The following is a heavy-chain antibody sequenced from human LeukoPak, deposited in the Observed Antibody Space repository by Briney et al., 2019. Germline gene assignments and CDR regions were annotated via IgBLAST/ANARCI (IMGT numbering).Heavy chain of an antibody. Sequence: GGSLRLSCAASGFTFSNYAMSWVRQAPGKGLEWVSAIVGTGGSTYYADSVKGRFTISRDNSKNTLYLQMNSLRAEDTAVYYCAKWGDYVILTGYYDSDYWGQGTLVTVSS. CDR2: IVGTGGST. D-gene: IGHD3-9*01. CDR1: GFTFSNYA. CDR3: AKWGDYVILTGYYDSDY. J-gene: IGHJ4*02. V-gene: IGHV3-23*01.